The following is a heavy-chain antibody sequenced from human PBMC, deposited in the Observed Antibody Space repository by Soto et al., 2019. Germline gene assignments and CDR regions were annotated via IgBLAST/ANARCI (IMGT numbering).Heavy chain of an antibody. CDR2: TRYKANSYTT. Sequence: PGGSLTLSCAASGFTFSDHYMEWVRQAPGKGQEWFGRTRYKANSYTTEYAASVKGRFTISRDDSKSIAYLQMNSLKTEDTAVYYCTTNYYDSSGYDNWFDPWGQGTLVTVSS. CDR3: TTNYYDSSGYDNWFDP. D-gene: IGHD3-22*01. J-gene: IGHJ5*02. CDR1: GFTFSDHY. V-gene: IGHV3-72*01.